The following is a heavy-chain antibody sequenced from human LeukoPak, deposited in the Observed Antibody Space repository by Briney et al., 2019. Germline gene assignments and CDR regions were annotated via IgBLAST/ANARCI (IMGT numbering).Heavy chain of an antibody. CDR2: IRYDGNNE. D-gene: IGHD4-17*01. CDR1: GFTFSSYG. V-gene: IGHV3-30*02. Sequence: GGSLRLSCAASGFTFSSYGMHWVRQALGKGLEWVAFIRYDGNNEYYADSVKGRFTISRDNSKNTLYLQMNSLRAEDTAVYYCARGSWRFDYGDSGFDPWGQGTLVTVSS. CDR3: ARGSWRFDYGDSGFDP. J-gene: IGHJ5*02.